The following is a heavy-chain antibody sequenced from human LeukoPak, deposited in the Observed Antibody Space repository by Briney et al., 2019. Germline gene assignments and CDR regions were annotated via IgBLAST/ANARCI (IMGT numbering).Heavy chain of an antibody. J-gene: IGHJ4*02. CDR3: AREMPVAGTGHFDF. V-gene: IGHV1-18*01. CDR1: GYTFTSYG. CDR2: ISTYNGNT. Sequence: ASVKVSCKASGYTFTSYGISWVRQAPGQGLEWMGWISTYNGNTHYAQKLQGRVTMTTDTSTSTAYMDLRSLRSDDTAVYYCAREMPVAGTGHFDFWGQGTLVTVSS. D-gene: IGHD6-19*01.